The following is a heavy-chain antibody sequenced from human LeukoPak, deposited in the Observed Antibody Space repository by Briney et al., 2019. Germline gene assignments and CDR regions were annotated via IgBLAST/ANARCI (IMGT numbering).Heavy chain of an antibody. D-gene: IGHD6-13*01. J-gene: IGHJ4*02. Sequence: GGSLRLSCAASGFAFSSYSMNWVRQAPGKGLEWVSSISSSSSYIYYADSVKGRFTISRDNAKNSLYLQMNSLRAEDTAVYYCARDLLTYSSSWDYWGQGTLVTVSS. V-gene: IGHV3-21*01. CDR1: GFAFSSYS. CDR3: ARDLLTYSSSWDY. CDR2: ISSSSSYI.